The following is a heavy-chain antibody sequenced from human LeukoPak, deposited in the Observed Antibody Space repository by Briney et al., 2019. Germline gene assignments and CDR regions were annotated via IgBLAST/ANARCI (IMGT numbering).Heavy chain of an antibody. CDR2: IIPIFGTA. Sequence: SVKVSCKASGGTFSSYAISWVRQAPGQGLEWMGGIIPIFGTANYAQKFQGRVTITADESTSTAYMELSSLRSEDTAVYYCAVERDISVVVVAATLSLDYWGQGTLVTVSS. CDR3: AVERDISVVVVAATLSLDY. J-gene: IGHJ4*02. D-gene: IGHD2-15*01. CDR1: GGTFSSYA. V-gene: IGHV1-69*13.